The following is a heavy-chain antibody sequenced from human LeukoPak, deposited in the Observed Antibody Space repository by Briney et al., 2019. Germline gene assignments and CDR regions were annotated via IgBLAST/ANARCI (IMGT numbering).Heavy chain of an antibody. V-gene: IGHV1-18*01. J-gene: IGHJ4*02. CDR2: ISAYNGNT. Sequence: ASVKVSCKASGYTFTSYGISWVRQAPGQGLEWMGWISAYNGNTNYAQKLQGRVTMTRDTSTSTAYMELRSLRSDDTAVYYCARASQPYYYDSSGYNFDYWGQGTLVTVSS. CDR1: GYTFTSYG. CDR3: ARASQPYYYDSSGYNFDY. D-gene: IGHD3-22*01.